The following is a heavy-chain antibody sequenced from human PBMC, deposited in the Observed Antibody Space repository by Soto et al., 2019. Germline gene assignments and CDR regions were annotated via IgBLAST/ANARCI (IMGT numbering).Heavy chain of an antibody. D-gene: IGHD6-6*01. CDR2: ITFSGNTV. V-gene: IGHV3-11*01. J-gene: IGHJ6*02. Sequence: PGGSLRLSCAASGFTFSDSYMSWIRQAPGKGLEWISYITFSGNTVYYADSLKGRFTISRDNAKNSLYLQMNSLRAEDTAVYYCAKDLKYSTSPMNMDVWGQGTTVTVSS. CDR1: GFTFSDSY. CDR3: AKDLKYSTSPMNMDV.